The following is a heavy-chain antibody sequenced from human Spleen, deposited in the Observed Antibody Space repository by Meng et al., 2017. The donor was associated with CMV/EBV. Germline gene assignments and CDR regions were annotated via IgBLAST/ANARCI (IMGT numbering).Heavy chain of an antibody. CDR2: IYYSGST. D-gene: IGHD3-22*01. Sequence: CTVSGGSVSSGSYYWSWIRQPPGKGLEWIGYIYYSGSTNYNPSLKSRVTISVDTSKNQFSLKLSSVTAADTAVYYCARRTMMGLDYWGQGTLVTVSS. V-gene: IGHV4-61*01. J-gene: IGHJ4*02. CDR3: ARRTMMGLDY. CDR1: GGSVSSGSYY.